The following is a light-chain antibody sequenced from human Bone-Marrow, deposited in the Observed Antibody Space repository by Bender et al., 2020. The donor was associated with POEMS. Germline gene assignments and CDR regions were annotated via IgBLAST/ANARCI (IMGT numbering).Light chain of an antibody. Sequence: ILSQPHSVSESPGKTVTISCTRNSGSIASYFVQWYQQRPDSAPRTVIYDDNQRPSGVPDRFSGSIDSSSNSASLIISGLTTEDEADYFCQSEHGSNWVFGGGTKLTVL. V-gene: IGLV6-57*03. CDR2: DDN. J-gene: IGLJ3*02. CDR1: SGSIASYF. CDR3: QSEHGSNWV.